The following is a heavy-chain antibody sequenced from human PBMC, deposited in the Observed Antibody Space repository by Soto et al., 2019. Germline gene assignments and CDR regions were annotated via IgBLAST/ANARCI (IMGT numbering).Heavy chain of an antibody. CDR2: ISYDGSNK. Sequence: GGSLRLSCAASGFTFSSYGMHWVRQAPGKGLEWVAVISYDGSNKYYADSVKGRFTISRDNSKNTLYLQMNSLRAEDTAVYYCAKAPSYCSGGSCYLHYYYYGMDVWGKGTTVTVSS. CDR3: AKAPSYCSGGSCYLHYYYYGMDV. CDR1: GFTFSSYG. V-gene: IGHV3-30*18. D-gene: IGHD2-15*01. J-gene: IGHJ6*04.